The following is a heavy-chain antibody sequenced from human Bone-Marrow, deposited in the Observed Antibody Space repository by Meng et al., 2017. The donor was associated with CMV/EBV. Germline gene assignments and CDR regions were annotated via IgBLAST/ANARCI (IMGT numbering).Heavy chain of an antibody. CDR2: ISAYNGNT. D-gene: IGHD6-6*01. V-gene: IGHV1-18*01. Sequence: ASVKVSCKASGYTFTSYGISWVRQAPGQGLEWMGWISAYNGNTNYAQKLQGRVTMTTDTSTSTAYMELRSLRSDDTAVYYCAIDLAARLPGDNWFDPWGQGTLVTFSS. J-gene: IGHJ5*02. CDR1: GYTFTSYG. CDR3: AIDLAARLPGDNWFDP.